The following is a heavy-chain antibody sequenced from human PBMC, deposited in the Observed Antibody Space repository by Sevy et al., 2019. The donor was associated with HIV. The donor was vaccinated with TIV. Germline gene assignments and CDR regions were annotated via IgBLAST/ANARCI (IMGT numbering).Heavy chain of an antibody. Sequence: GGSLRLSCAASGFXFSKYSMXWIRQTPGKGLEWVSTFSFGCGKINYADSVKGRFTISRDDSRNTFYLQMNSLRAEDTAIYYCAREGCTKPHDXXGQGTVVTVSS. CDR2: FSFGCGKI. J-gene: IGHJ4*02. CDR1: GFXFSKYS. V-gene: IGHV3-23*01. CDR3: AREGCTKPHDX. D-gene: IGHD2-8*01.